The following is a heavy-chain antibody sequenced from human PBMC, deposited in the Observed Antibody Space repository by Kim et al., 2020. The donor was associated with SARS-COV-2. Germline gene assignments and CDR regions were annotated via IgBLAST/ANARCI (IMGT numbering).Heavy chain of an antibody. Sequence: GGSLRLSCSASGFTFSSYAMHWVRQAPGKGLEYVSAISSNGGSTYYADSVKGRFTISRDNSKNTLYLQMSSLRAEDTAVYYCVKDGAAWFGGREVSFDIWGQGTMVTVSS. J-gene: IGHJ3*02. CDR3: VKDGAAWFGGREVSFDI. V-gene: IGHV3-64D*06. CDR2: ISSNGGST. D-gene: IGHD3-10*01. CDR1: GFTFSSYA.